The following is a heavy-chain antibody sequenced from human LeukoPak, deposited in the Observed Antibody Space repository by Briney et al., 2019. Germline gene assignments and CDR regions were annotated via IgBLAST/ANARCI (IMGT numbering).Heavy chain of an antibody. CDR2: INHSGST. CDR3: VRRSNYYYYGMDV. V-gene: IGHV4-34*01. D-gene: IGHD1-14*01. J-gene: IGHJ6*02. Sequence: PSETLSLTCAVYGGSFSGYYWSWIRQPPGKGLEWIGEINHSGSTNYNPSLKSRATISVDTSKNQFSLKLSSVTAADTAVYYCVRRSNYYYYGMDVWGQGTTVTVSS. CDR1: GGSFSGYY.